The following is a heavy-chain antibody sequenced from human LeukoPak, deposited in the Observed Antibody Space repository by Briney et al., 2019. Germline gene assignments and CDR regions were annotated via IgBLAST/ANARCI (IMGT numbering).Heavy chain of an antibody. J-gene: IGHJ4*02. V-gene: IGHV3-21*04. CDR3: AAGGKEGTFDY. Sequence: GGSLRLSCAASGFSFSNYTMNWVRQAPGKALQWVSFISSSGTFAHYADSVKGRFTISRDNAKNSLYLQMSGLRSEDTAVYYCAAGGKEGTFDYWGQGTLVTVSS. D-gene: IGHD3-16*01. CDR1: GFSFSNYT. CDR2: ISSSGTFA.